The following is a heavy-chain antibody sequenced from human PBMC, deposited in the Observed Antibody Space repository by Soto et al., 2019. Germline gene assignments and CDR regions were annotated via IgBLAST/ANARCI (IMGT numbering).Heavy chain of an antibody. D-gene: IGHD6-19*01. CDR3: AREVRSVRGMDV. V-gene: IGHV4-31*03. CDR2: ISYSGST. CDR1: GGSISSGGYY. Sequence: QVQLQESGPGLVKPFQTLSLTCTVSGGSISSGGYYRSWIRQHPGKGLEWIGYISYSGSTYYNPAFKRRVTMSVDKSKNQFSLKLSSVTAADTAVYYCAREVRSVRGMDVWGQGTTVTVSS. J-gene: IGHJ6*02.